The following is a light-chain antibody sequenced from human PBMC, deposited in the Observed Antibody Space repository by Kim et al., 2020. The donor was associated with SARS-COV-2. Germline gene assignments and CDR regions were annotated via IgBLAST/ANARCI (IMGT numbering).Light chain of an antibody. CDR2: DVS. CDR1: SSDVGGYNF. V-gene: IGLV2-14*03. CDR3: SSYTSSSSFLV. J-gene: IGLJ1*01. Sequence: QSALTQPASMSGSPGQSITISCTGTSSDVGGYNFVSWYQQHPGKAPKLMICDVSRRPSGVSNRFSGSKSDNTASLTISGLQAEDEADYYCSSYTSSSSFLVFGTGTKVTVL.